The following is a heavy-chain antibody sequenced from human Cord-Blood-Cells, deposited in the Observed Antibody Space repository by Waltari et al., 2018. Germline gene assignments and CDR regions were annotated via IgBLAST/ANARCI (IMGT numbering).Heavy chain of an antibody. J-gene: IGHJ3*02. D-gene: IGHD7-27*01. Sequence: EVQLVQSGAEVKKPGESLKISCKGSGYSFTSYWIDWVGPMPGKGLEWMGIIYPGNSDTRYSPSFQGQVTISADKSISTAYLQWSSLKASDTAMYYCARPVELGLYAFDIWGQGTMVTVSS. CDR3: ARPVELGLYAFDI. V-gene: IGHV5-51*01. CDR2: IYPGNSDT. CDR1: GYSFTSYW.